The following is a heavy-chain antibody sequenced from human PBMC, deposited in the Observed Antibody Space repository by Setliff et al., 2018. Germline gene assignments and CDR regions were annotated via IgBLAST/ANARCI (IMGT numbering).Heavy chain of an antibody. D-gene: IGHD2-8*01. V-gene: IGHV1-46*01. CDR3: ARGLIVLPGPSGDMGYFDY. CDR2: INPSGGYT. CDR1: GYTFTSYA. J-gene: IGHJ4*02. Sequence: ASVKVSCKASGYTFTSYAMHWVRQAPGQRLEWMGWINPSGGYTIYAQKFQGRVTMTRDTSTSTVYLELSSLRSEDTAVYYCARGLIVLPGPSGDMGYFDYWGQGTLVTVSS.